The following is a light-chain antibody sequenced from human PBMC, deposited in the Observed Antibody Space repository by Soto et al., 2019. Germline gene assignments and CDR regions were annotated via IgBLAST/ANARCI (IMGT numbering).Light chain of an antibody. CDR1: QTISSNY. Sequence: ETVLTQSPGTLSLSPGERATLSCRASQTISSNYLAWYRQTPGQAPRLLIYGASNRATGIADRFSGSGSGTDFTLIISRLEPEDFALYYCQQYGSSPWTFGQRTKVEIK. CDR3: QQYGSSPWT. J-gene: IGKJ1*01. CDR2: GAS. V-gene: IGKV3-20*01.